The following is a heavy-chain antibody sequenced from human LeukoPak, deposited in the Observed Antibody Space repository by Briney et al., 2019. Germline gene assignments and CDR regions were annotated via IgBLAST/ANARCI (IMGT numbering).Heavy chain of an antibody. Sequence: PGGSLRLSCAASGFTFSSYSMSWVRQAPGKGLEWVSTISGSGGSTYYADSVKGRFTISRDNSKNTLYLQMNSLRAEDTAVYYCARTGPAYDSSGQPLHWGQGTLVTVSS. CDR2: ISGSGGST. CDR1: GFTFSSYS. V-gene: IGHV3-23*01. J-gene: IGHJ4*02. D-gene: IGHD3-22*01. CDR3: ARTGPAYDSSGQPLH.